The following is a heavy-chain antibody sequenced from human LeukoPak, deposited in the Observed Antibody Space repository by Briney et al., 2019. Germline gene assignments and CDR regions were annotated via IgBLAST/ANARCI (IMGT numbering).Heavy chain of an antibody. CDR3: ARGPQKNGHSSGYPGYFDY. J-gene: IGHJ4*02. CDR2: ISISSSYI. CDR1: GFTFSSYS. V-gene: IGHV3-21*01. Sequence: GSLRLSCAASGFTFSSYSINWVRQAPGEGLEWVSSISISSSYIYYADSVKGRFTISRDNAKNSLYLQMNSLRAEDTVVYYCARGPQKNGHSSGYPGYFDYWGQGTLVTVSS. D-gene: IGHD3-22*01.